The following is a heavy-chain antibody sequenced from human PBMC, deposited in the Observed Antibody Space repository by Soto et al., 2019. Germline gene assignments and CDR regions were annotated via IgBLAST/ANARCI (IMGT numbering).Heavy chain of an antibody. J-gene: IGHJ4*02. CDR1: GGSISSGDYY. CDR3: ARGGTAMSAGYYFDY. Sequence: QVQLQESGPGLVKPSQTLSLTCTVSGGSISSGDYYWSWIRQPPGKGLEWIGYIYYSGSTYYNPSRKSRVTISVDGSKNQFSLKLSSVTAADTAVYYCARGGTAMSAGYYFDYWGQGTLVTVSS. D-gene: IGHD5-18*01. CDR2: IYYSGST. V-gene: IGHV4-30-4*01.